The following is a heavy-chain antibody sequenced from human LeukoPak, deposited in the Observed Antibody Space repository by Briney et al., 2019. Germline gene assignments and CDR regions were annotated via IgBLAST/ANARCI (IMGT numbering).Heavy chain of an antibody. CDR2: ISWNGVST. D-gene: IGHD6-13*01. V-gene: IGHV3-20*04. CDR1: GFSFDDYG. J-gene: IGHJ4*02. Sequence: GGSLRLSCAASGFSFDDYGMTWVRHAPGKGLEWVSGISWNGVSTGYADSVKGRFTISRDNAKNSLYLQMNSLRAEDTALYYCARDYSSSSLFYLDSWGQGTLVTVSS. CDR3: ARDYSSSSLFYLDS.